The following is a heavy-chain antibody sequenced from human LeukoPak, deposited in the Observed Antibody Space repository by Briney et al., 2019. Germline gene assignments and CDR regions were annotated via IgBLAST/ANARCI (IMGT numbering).Heavy chain of an antibody. D-gene: IGHD1/OR15-1a*01. Sequence: PGRSLRLSCAASGFTFSSYGMHWVRQAPGKGLEWVAVIWYGGSNKYYADSVKGRFTISRDNSKNTLYLQMNSLRAEDTAVYYCAREEQGGQYYYYYYGMDVWGQGTTVTVSS. CDR2: IWYGGSNK. CDR1: GFTFSSYG. J-gene: IGHJ6*02. V-gene: IGHV3-33*01. CDR3: AREEQGGQYYYYYYGMDV.